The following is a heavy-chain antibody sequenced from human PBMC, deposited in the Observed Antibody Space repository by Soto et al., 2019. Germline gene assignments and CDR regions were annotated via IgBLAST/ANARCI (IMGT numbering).Heavy chain of an antibody. Sequence: ASVKVSCKASEYAFTSNTMHWVRQAPGQRLEWMGWINGGNGNTKYSQKFQGRVTITRDTSASTAYMELSSLRSDDTAVYYCARELRGLYYFDYWGQGTLVTVSS. CDR1: EYAFTSNT. D-gene: IGHD4-17*01. CDR2: INGGNGNT. J-gene: IGHJ4*02. V-gene: IGHV1-3*01. CDR3: ARELRGLYYFDY.